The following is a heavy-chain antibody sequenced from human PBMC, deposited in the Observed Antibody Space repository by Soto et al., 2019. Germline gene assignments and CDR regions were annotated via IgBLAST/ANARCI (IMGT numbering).Heavy chain of an antibody. D-gene: IGHD6-13*01. J-gene: IGHJ6*02. CDR2: IIPILGTA. Sequence: VASVKVSCKASGGTFSSYAISWVRQAPGQGLEWMGGIIPILGTANYAQKFQGRVTITADESTSTAYLELSSLRSEDTDVYYRATEWSADGRFYGMDVWPQGTPVTVSS. V-gene: IGHV1-69*13. CDR1: GGTFSSYA. CDR3: ATEWSADGRFYGMDV.